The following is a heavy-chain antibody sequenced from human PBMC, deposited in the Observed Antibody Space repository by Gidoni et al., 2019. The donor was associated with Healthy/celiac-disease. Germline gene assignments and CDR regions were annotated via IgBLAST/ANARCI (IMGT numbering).Heavy chain of an antibody. CDR2: ISYDGSNK. V-gene: IGHV3-30-3*01. J-gene: IGHJ4*02. D-gene: IGHD3-16*02. CDR1: GFTFSRYA. Sequence: QVQLVESGGGVVQPGRSLRLSRSASGFTFSRYAMHWVRQAPGKGLEWVAVISYDGSNKYYADSVKGRFTISRDNSKNTLYLQMNSLRAEDTAVYYCARDRRLGELSSLDYWGQGTLVTVSS. CDR3: ARDRRLGELSSLDY.